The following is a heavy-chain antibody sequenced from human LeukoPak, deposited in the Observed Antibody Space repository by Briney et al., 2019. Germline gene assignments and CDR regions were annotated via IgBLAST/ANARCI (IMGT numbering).Heavy chain of an antibody. D-gene: IGHD3-22*01. CDR2: ISYDGSNK. J-gene: IGHJ4*02. V-gene: IGHV3-30*18. CDR3: AKERAYYDSSGYYPDY. CDR1: GFTFSSYG. Sequence: SLRLSCAASGFTFSSYGMHWVRQAPGKGLEWLAVISYDGSNKYYADSVKGRFTISRDNSKNTLYLQMNSLRAEDTAVYYCAKERAYYDSSGYYPDYWGQGTLVTVSS.